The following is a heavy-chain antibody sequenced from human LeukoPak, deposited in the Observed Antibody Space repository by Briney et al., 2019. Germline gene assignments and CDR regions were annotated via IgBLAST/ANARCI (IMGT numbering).Heavy chain of an antibody. CDR2: MNPNSGST. D-gene: IGHD5-12*01. CDR3: ARGRSTGYPYYFEY. Sequence: ASVTVSCKASVYTFTSYDINWVRQATGQGVEWMGWMNPNSGSTGYAQKFQGRVTITRNTSIRTDYMELSGLRSEDTAVYYCARGRSTGYPYYFEYWGQGTLVTVSS. V-gene: IGHV1-8*03. J-gene: IGHJ4*02. CDR1: VYTFTSYD.